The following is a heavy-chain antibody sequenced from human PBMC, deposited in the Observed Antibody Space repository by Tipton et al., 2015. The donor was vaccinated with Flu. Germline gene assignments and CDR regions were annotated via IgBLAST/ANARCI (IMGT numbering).Heavy chain of an antibody. CDR2: IFPADSDT. Sequence: QLVQSGAEVKKPGESLKISCQGSGYSFTTYWIGWVRQMPGKGLEWMGIIFPADSDTRYSPSFQGQVTISADKSISAAYLQWSSLKAPGTAMYYCARQVANYGMDVWGQGTTVTVSS. J-gene: IGHJ6*02. CDR1: GYSFTTYW. CDR3: ARQVANYGMDV. V-gene: IGHV5-51*01. D-gene: IGHD2-15*01.